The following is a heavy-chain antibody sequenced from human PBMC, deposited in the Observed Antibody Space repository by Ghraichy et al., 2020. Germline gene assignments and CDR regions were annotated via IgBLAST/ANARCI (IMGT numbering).Heavy chain of an antibody. D-gene: IGHD6-19*01. CDR2: ISGDGGGT. CDR3: AKDSSGWYSALLDY. Sequence: LSLTCAASGFTFDDYAMHWVRQAPGKGLEWVSLISGDGGGTYYADSVKGRFTISRDNSKNSLYLQMNSLRTEDTALYYCAKDSSGWYSALLDYWGQGTLVTVSS. CDR1: GFTFDDYA. V-gene: IGHV3-43*02. J-gene: IGHJ4*02.